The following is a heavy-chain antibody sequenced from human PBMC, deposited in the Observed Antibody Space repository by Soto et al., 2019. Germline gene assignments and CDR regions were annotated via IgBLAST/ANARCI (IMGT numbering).Heavy chain of an antibody. CDR2: INPNSGGT. J-gene: IGHJ6*02. CDR1: GYTFTGYY. V-gene: IGHV1-2*02. CDR3: ARVPIVVVITNYYGIDV. Sequence: QVQLVQSGAEVKKPGASVKVSCKASGYTFTGYYMHWVRQAPGQGLEWMGWINPNSGGTNYAQKFQGRVTMTRDTSISTAYMELSRLRSDDTAVYYCARVPIVVVITNYYGIDVWGQGTTVTVSS. D-gene: IGHD3-22*01.